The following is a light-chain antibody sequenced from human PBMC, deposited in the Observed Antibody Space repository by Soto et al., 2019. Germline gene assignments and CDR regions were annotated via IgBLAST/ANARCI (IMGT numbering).Light chain of an antibody. CDR3: QQYGNWPPLT. V-gene: IGKV3-15*01. CDR2: GAS. Sequence: VMTQSPATLSASPGERVTLSCRASQNINTNLVCYQHKPGQAPRVLLYGASSRARGVPARFSGSGSGTDFTLTISSLQSEDFAIYYCQQYGNWPPLTFGGGTKLGIK. CDR1: QNINTN. J-gene: IGKJ4*01.